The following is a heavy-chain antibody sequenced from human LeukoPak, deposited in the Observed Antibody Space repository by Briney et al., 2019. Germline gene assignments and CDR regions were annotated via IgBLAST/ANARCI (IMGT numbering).Heavy chain of an antibody. CDR3: ARGDDSGYYDYFDY. D-gene: IGHD3-22*01. CDR2: IYTGGNT. J-gene: IGHJ4*02. CDR1: GSTFDSNY. V-gene: IGHV3-53*01. Sequence: PGGSLRLSCAASGSTFDSNYLSWVRQAPGKGLEWVSTIYTGGNTYYAASVKGRFTISRDFSKNTVFLHMNSLRAEDTAMYYCARGDDSGYYDYFDYWGQGALVTVSS.